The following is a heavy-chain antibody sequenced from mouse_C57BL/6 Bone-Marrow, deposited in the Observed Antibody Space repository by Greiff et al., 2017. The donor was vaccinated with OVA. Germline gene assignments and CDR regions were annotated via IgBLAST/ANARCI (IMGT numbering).Heavy chain of an antibody. CDR1: GFNIKDDY. Sequence: EVKLMESGAELVRPGASVKLSCTASGFNIKDDYMTWVKQRPEQGLEWIGWIDPGNGDTDYASKFQGKATITADTSSNTAYLQLSSLTSEDTAVYYCTSTSITLYSMDYWGQGTSVTVSS. J-gene: IGHJ4*01. CDR2: IDPGNGDT. V-gene: IGHV14-4*01. D-gene: IGHD1-1*01. CDR3: TSTSITLYSMDY.